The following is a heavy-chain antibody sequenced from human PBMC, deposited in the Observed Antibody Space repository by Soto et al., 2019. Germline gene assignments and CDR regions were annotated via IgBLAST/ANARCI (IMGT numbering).Heavy chain of an antibody. J-gene: IGHJ4*02. V-gene: IGHV4-30-2*06. D-gene: IGHD3-10*01. CDR1: GGSITTVGNY. CDR3: ARLQFGEGFDY. CDR2: ILHTGGT. Sequence: SETLSLTCTVSGGSITTVGNYWSWIRQFPGKGLEWIGHILHTGGTQYNPSLKSRVSMSVDKSKNQFSLHLTSVTAADTAVYYCARLQFGEGFDYWGQGALVTVSS.